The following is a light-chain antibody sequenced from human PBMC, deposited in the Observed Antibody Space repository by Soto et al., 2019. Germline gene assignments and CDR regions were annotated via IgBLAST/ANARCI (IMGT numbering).Light chain of an antibody. Sequence: QSVLTQPASVSGSPGQSITISCTGTSSGVGSYDLVSWYQQHPGKAPQLMIYEGSKRPSGVANRFSGSQSGNTASLTISGLQAEDEAAYYRCSYASSSTLYVVFGGGTKVTVL. J-gene: IGLJ2*01. V-gene: IGLV2-23*01. CDR2: EGS. CDR3: CSYASSSTLYVV. CDR1: SSGVGSYDL.